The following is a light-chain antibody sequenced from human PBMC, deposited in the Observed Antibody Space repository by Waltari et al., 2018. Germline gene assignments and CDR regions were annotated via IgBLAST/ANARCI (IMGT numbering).Light chain of an antibody. CDR2: DVS. V-gene: IGLV2-14*03. CDR1: SSDVGAYNY. J-gene: IGLJ2*01. Sequence: QSALTQPASVSGSPGQSITISCTGTSSDVGAYNYFSWYQQHPGKAPQLIIYDVSYRPSGISNRFSGSKSGNTASLTISGLQTEDEADYYCSSYTTTSTRLFGGGTKLTVL. CDR3: SSYTTTSTRL.